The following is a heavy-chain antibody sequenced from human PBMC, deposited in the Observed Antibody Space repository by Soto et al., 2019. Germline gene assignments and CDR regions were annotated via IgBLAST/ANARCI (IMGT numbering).Heavy chain of an antibody. CDR2: MNPNSGNT. CDR3: ARGIRYFDLPPAFDI. D-gene: IGHD3-9*01. V-gene: IGHV1-8*01. J-gene: IGHJ3*02. Sequence: ASVKVSCKDSGYTFTSYDINWVRQATGQWLEWMGWMNPNSGNTGYAQKFQGRVTMTRNTSISTAYMELSSLRSEDTAVYYCARGIRYFDLPPAFDIWGQGTMVTVSS. CDR1: GYTFTSYD.